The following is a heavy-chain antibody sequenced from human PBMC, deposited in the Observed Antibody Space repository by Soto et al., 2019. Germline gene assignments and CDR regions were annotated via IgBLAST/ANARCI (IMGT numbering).Heavy chain of an antibody. V-gene: IGHV4-59*01. J-gene: IGHJ4*02. D-gene: IGHD4-17*01. CDR2: IYYSGST. Sequence: QVQLQESGPGLVKPSETLSLTCTVSGGSISSYYWSWIRQPPGKGLEWIGYIYYSGSTNYNPSLKSRVTISVDTSKNQFSLKLSSVTAADTAVYYCARSGYYGDYFYFDYWGQGTLVTVSS. CDR1: GGSISSYY. CDR3: ARSGYYGDYFYFDY.